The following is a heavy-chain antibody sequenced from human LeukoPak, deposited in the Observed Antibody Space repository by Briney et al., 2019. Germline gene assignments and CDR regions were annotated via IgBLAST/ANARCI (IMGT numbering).Heavy chain of an antibody. Sequence: SETLSLTRAVYGGSFSGYYWSWIRQPPGKGLEWIGEINHSGSTNYNPSLKSRVTISVDTSKNQFSLKLSSVTAADTAVYYCARGRWGFDIWGQGTMVTVSS. J-gene: IGHJ3*02. CDR1: GGSFSGYY. V-gene: IGHV4-34*01. CDR3: ARGRWGFDI. D-gene: IGHD1-26*01. CDR2: INHSGST.